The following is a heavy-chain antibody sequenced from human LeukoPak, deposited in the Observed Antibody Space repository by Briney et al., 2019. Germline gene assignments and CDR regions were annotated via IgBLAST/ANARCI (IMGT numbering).Heavy chain of an antibody. V-gene: IGHV1-2*02. CDR2: INPNSGGT. CDR3: ARDGRPAVIVVVPAATWFDP. Sequence: ASVTVSCKASGYTFTGYYMHWVRQAPGQGLEWMGWINPNSGGTNYAQKFQGRVTMTRDTSISTAYMELSRLRSDDTAVYYCARDGRPAVIVVVPAATWFDPWGQGTLVTVSS. CDR1: GYTFTGYY. D-gene: IGHD2-2*01. J-gene: IGHJ5*02.